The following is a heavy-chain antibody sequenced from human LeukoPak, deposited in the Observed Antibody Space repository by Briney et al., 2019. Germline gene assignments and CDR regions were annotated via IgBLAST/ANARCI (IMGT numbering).Heavy chain of an antibody. V-gene: IGHV4-59*01. CDR2: IYYSGST. CDR3: ARDSSGWYRPGSWFDP. D-gene: IGHD6-19*01. Sequence: PSETLSLTCTVSGGSISSYYWSWIRQPPGKGLEWIGYIYYSGSTNYNPSLKSRVTISVDTSKNQFSLKLSSVTAADTAVYYCARDSSGWYRPGSWFDPWGQGTLVTVSS. J-gene: IGHJ5*02. CDR1: GGSISSYY.